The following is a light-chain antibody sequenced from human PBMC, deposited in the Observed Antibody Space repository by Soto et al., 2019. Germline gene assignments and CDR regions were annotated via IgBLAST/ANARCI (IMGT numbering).Light chain of an antibody. V-gene: IGKV1-39*01. Sequence: DLQMTQSPSSLSASVGDRVTITCRASQSISRYLNWFQQKPGKAPKLLIHTASNLHSGVPSRFSGRGSGTDFTLTISSLQPEDFATYYCQQNYGTPNTFGQGTKLEIK. CDR1: QSISRY. J-gene: IGKJ2*01. CDR2: TAS. CDR3: QQNYGTPNT.